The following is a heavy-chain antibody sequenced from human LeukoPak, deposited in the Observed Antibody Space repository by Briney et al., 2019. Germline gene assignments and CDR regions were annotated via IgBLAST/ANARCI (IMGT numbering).Heavy chain of an antibody. CDR2: ISSDGSST. V-gene: IGHV3-74*01. CDR3: ARAGSYHDQYYFDY. D-gene: IGHD1-26*01. CDR1: GFTFSSYW. J-gene: IGHJ4*02. Sequence: GGSLRLSCAASGFTFSSYWMHWVRQAPGKGLVWVSRISSDGSSTSYADSVKGRFTISRDNAKNTLYLQMNGLRAEDTAVYYCARAGSYHDQYYFDYWGQGTLVTVSS.